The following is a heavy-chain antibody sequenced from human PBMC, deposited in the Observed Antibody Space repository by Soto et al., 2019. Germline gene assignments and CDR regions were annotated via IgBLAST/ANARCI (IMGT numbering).Heavy chain of an antibody. V-gene: IGHV3-13*01. CDR3: ARMYMEMATPGGYYFDY. CDR2: IGTAGDT. J-gene: IGHJ4*02. Sequence: GGSLRLSCAASGFTFSSYDMHWVRQATGKGLEWVSAIGTAGDTYYPGSVKGRFTISRENAKNSLYLQMNSLRAEDTAVYYCARMYMEMATPGGYYFDYWGQGTLVTVSS. D-gene: IGHD5-12*01. CDR1: GFTFSSYD.